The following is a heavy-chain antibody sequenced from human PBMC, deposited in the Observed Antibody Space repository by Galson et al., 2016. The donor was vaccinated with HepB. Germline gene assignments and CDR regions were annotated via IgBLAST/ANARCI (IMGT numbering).Heavy chain of an antibody. CDR1: GFTISSYW. CDR2: ISAFGTYK. CDR3: ARDVAGNFDS. J-gene: IGHJ4*02. D-gene: IGHD6-19*01. V-gene: IGHV3-21*01. Sequence: SLRLSCAASGFTISSYWMTWVRQAPGKGLEWVSSISAFGTYKYYPDSVKGRFTISRDNAENSLYLQMDSLKLDDTAVYHCARDVAGNFDSWGQGTPVTVSS.